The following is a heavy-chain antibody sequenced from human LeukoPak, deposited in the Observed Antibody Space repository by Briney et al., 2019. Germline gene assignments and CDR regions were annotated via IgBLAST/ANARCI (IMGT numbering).Heavy chain of an antibody. CDR3: ARVYYLWESYRYLFDY. CDR1: GYSFTGYH. Sequence: ASVKVSCKASGYSFTGYHMHWVRQAPGQGLEWMGWINPRSGGTNYAQKFQGRVTMTRDTSINTAYMELSRLRSDDTALYYCARVYYLWESYRYLFDYWGQGSLVTVSS. J-gene: IGHJ4*02. CDR2: INPRSGGT. D-gene: IGHD3-16*02. V-gene: IGHV1-2*02.